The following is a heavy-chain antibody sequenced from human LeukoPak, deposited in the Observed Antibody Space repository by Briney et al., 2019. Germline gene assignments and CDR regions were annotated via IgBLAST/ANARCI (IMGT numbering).Heavy chain of an antibody. V-gene: IGHV4-4*02. J-gene: IGHJ5*02. CDR1: GGSIKSNNW. CDR3: ARIPYYYDDVSP. Sequence: PSGTLSLTCAVSGGSIKSNNWWSWVRQPPGKGLEWIGEIYHSGSTNYNPSLESRVTVSVDKSKNQFSLDLSSVTAADTAVYYCARIPYYYDDVSPWGQGTLVTVSS. CDR2: IYHSGST. D-gene: IGHD3-22*01.